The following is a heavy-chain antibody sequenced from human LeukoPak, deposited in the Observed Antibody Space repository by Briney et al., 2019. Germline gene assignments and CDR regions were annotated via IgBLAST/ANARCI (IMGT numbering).Heavy chain of an antibody. D-gene: IGHD7-27*01. CDR2: IYYSGST. CDR1: GGSISSSRYY. CDR3: ARRLTGYWYVDV. V-gene: IGHV4-39*01. J-gene: IGHJ2*01. Sequence: SETLSLTCTVSGGSISSSRYYWGWIRRPPGKGLEWIGNIYYSGSTYYNPSLKSRVTISVDTSKNQFSLKLSSVTAADTAVYYCARRLTGYWYVDVWGRGTLVTVSS.